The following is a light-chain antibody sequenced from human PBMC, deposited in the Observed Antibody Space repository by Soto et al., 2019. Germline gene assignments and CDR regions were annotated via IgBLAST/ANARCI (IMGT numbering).Light chain of an antibody. CDR2: EVS. J-gene: IGLJ1*01. V-gene: IGLV2-14*01. CDR1: SSDVGGYNY. CDR3: ISYTGDSSPYV. Sequence: QSVLTQPASVSGSPGQSITISCTGTSSDVGGYNYVSWYQHHPGKAPKLMIFEVSNRPSGVSDRFSGSKSGNSASLTISGLQAEDEAYYYCISYTGDSSPYVFGTGTKLTVL.